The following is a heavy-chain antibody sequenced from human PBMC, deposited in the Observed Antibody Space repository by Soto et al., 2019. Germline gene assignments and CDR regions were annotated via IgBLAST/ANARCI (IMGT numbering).Heavy chain of an antibody. Sequence: PGESLKISCKAVGYSFSTYWIGWVRQMPGKGLEWMGIIYPGNSDTRYSPSFQGQVTISADTSISTAYLEWSSLKASDTAIYYCARHVYYDVLKKNYWGQGTLVTVSS. V-gene: IGHV5-51*01. J-gene: IGHJ4*02. CDR3: ARHVYYDVLKKNY. CDR1: GYSFSTYW. CDR2: IYPGNSDT. D-gene: IGHD3-9*01.